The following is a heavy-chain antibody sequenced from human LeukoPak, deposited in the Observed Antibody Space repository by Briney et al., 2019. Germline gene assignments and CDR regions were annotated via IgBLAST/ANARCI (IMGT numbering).Heavy chain of an antibody. J-gene: IGHJ4*02. CDR2: IIPIFGTA. CDR3: ARRKAVAGSVFDY. Sequence: ASVKVSCKASGYTFTGYYMHWVRQAPGQGLEWMGGIIPIFGTANYAQKFQGRVTITADESTSTAHMELSSLRSEDTAVYYCARRKAVAGSVFDYWGQGTLVTVSS. D-gene: IGHD6-19*01. CDR1: GYTFTGYY. V-gene: IGHV1-69*13.